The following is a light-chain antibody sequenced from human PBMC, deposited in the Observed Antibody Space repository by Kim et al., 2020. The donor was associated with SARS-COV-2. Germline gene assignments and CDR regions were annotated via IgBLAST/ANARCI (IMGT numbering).Light chain of an antibody. J-gene: IGLJ2*01. CDR1: TGGVTSGHY. Sequence: AVVTQEPSLTVSPGGTVTLTCGSSTGGVTSGHYSYWFQQRPGQAPRTLIYDTNNKHSWTPARFSASLLGDRAALTLSGAQPEDEAEYYCLLSYGDTRVFGGGTQLTVL. CDR2: DTN. V-gene: IGLV7-46*01. CDR3: LLSYGDTRV.